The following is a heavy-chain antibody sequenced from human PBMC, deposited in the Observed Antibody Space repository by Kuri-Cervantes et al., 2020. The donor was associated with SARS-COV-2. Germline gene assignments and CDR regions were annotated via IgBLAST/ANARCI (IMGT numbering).Heavy chain of an antibody. Sequence: GESLKISCEVSGFLFSASAIHWVRQASGKGLEWVGRIRGKANNYATAYVASVKGRLTISRDDSQNMAYLQMNSLKTEDTAVYYCTTDGVPSGSYYFLDYYYYMDVWGKGTTVTVSS. CDR1: GFLFSASA. CDR3: TTDGVPSGSYYFLDYYYYMDV. CDR2: IRGKANNYAT. D-gene: IGHD1-26*01. J-gene: IGHJ6*03. V-gene: IGHV3-73*01.